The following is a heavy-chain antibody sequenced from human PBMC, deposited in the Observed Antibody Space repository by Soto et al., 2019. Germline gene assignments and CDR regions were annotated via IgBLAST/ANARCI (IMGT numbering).Heavy chain of an antibody. CDR3: ARVQWLVYYGMDG. V-gene: IGHV3-30-3*01. CDR2: ISFDGSHE. CDR1: GFPVSSDA. Sequence: PVGSLILSCSPFGFPVSSDAMHWIRRSRGKGLEWVATISFDGSHEYSADSVKGRFTISRDNAKSSLYMQMNSLRADDTAVYYCARVQWLVYYGMDGCGQGTTVTVSS. D-gene: IGHD6-19*01. J-gene: IGHJ6*02.